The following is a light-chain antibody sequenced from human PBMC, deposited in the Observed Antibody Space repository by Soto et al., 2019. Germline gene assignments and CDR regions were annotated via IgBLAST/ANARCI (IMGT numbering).Light chain of an antibody. Sequence: DIQWTQSPSFLSACVGGRVIFIFRASQSVSYWLAWYQQKPGKAPKLLIYQTSTLQCGVPSRFSGSGSVTEFTLTISSLQPDDSATYYCQQYSRYRTFGQGTKVDIK. V-gene: IGKV1-5*03. CDR3: QQYSRYRT. CDR1: QSVSYW. J-gene: IGKJ1*01. CDR2: QTS.